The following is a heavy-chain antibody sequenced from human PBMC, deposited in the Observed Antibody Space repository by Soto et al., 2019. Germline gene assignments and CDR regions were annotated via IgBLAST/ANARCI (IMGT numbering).Heavy chain of an antibody. CDR1: GFTFSSYA. V-gene: IGHV3-30-3*01. J-gene: IGHJ6*02. CDR3: ARVGYSYGRYYCYGMDV. D-gene: IGHD5-18*01. Sequence: QVQLVESGGGVVQPGRSLRLSCAASGFTFSSYAMHWVRQAPGKGLEWVAVISYDGSNKYYADSVKGRFTISRDNSKNTLYLKMNSLRAEDTAVYHCARVGYSYGRYYCYGMDVWGQGTTVTVSS. CDR2: ISYDGSNK.